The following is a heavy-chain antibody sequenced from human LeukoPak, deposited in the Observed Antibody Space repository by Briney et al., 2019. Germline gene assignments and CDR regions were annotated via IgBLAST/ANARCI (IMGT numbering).Heavy chain of an antibody. J-gene: IGHJ4*02. CDR2: IRYDGSNK. Sequence: GGSLRLSCAASGFTFSSYGMHWVRQAPGKGLEWVAFIRYDGSNKYYADSVKGRFTISRDNSKNTLYLQMNSLRAEDTAAYYCAKDRGYYDSSGYRLIDYWGQGTLVTVSS. CDR3: AKDRGYYDSSGYRLIDY. D-gene: IGHD3-22*01. CDR1: GFTFSSYG. V-gene: IGHV3-30*02.